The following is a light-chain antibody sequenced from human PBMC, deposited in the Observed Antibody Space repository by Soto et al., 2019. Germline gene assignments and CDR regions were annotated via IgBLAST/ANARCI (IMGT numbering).Light chain of an antibody. CDR2: DAY. CDR1: QSFLGL. Sequence: EVVLTQSPVTLSVSPGERATLSCRASQSFLGLLAWYQQKPGQAPRVLIYDAYNRATGIPPRFSGSVSGTDGTLTISSLQQEDGAVYYCQQSHNWSRTFGQGTKVDIK. V-gene: IGKV3-11*01. CDR3: QQSHNWSRT. J-gene: IGKJ1*01.